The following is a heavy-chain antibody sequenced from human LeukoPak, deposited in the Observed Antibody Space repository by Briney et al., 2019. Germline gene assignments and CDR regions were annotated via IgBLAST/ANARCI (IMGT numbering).Heavy chain of an antibody. D-gene: IGHD5-24*01. V-gene: IGHV3-7*05. Sequence: PGGSLRLSCAASGFTFSRFWMAWVRQAPGIGLQWVANIKEDGSETYYVDSVKGRFTISRDNAKSSPYLQMNSLRADDTAVYYCARDIGYNTFDYWGQGTLVTVSS. CDR2: IKEDGSET. CDR1: GFTFSRFW. J-gene: IGHJ4*02. CDR3: ARDIGYNTFDY.